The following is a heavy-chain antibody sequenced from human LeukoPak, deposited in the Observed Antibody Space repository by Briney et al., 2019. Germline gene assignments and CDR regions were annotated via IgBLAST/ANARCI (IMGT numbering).Heavy chain of an antibody. Sequence: GGSLRLSCAASGFTFSSYSMNWVRQAPGKGLEWVSSISSSSSYIYYADSVKGRFTISRDNAKNSLYLQMNSLRAEDTAVYYCARERAYSYGYYYYYYYMDVWGKGTTVTVSS. CDR2: ISSSSSYI. V-gene: IGHV3-21*01. CDR1: GFTFSSYS. D-gene: IGHD5-18*01. J-gene: IGHJ6*03. CDR3: ARERAYSYGYYYYYYYMDV.